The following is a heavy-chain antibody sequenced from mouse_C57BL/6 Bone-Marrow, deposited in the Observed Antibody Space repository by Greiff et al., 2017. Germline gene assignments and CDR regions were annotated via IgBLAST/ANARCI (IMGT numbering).Heavy chain of an antibody. D-gene: IGHD2-4*01. CDR1: GYSFTSYG. CDR2: LYPRSGTT. J-gene: IGHJ2*01. V-gene: IGHV1-81*01. Sequence: VQLQQSGAELARPGASVTLSCKASGYSFTSYGISWVKQRTGQGLEWIGELYPRSGTTYYNEQFKGKATLTADKSSSTAYMELRSLTSEDSAVYFCARDEYDGVYVDYWGQGTTLTVSS. CDR3: ARDEYDGVYVDY.